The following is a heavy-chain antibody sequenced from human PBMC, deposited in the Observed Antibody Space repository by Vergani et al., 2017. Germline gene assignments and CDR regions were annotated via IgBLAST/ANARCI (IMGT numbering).Heavy chain of an antibody. CDR3: AKDHYDFWSGYPNLSPFDL. D-gene: IGHD3-3*01. Sequence: EVQLVESGGGLVQPGGSLRLSCAASGFSLSRFWMSWVRQAPEKGLEWVAHISPDGSATSYVDSVKGRFTTSRDNTKNSLSLQMSGLRVEDTALYYCAKDHYDFWSGYPNLSPFDLWGRGTLVTVSS. CDR1: GFSLSRFW. V-gene: IGHV3-7*03. CDR2: ISPDGSAT. J-gene: IGHJ2*01.